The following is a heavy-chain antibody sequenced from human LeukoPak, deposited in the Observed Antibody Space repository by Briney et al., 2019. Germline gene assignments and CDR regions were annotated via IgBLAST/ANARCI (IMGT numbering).Heavy chain of an antibody. CDR2: IYYSGST. Sequence: SETLSLTCTVSGGSISSGDYYWSWIRQPPGKGLEWIGYIYYSGSTYYNPSLKSRVTISVDTSKNQFSLKLSSVTAGDTAVYYCARVKGSSGWYVGYWGQGTLVTVSS. D-gene: IGHD6-19*01. CDR1: GGSISSGDYY. CDR3: ARVKGSSGWYVGY. J-gene: IGHJ4*02. V-gene: IGHV4-30-4*08.